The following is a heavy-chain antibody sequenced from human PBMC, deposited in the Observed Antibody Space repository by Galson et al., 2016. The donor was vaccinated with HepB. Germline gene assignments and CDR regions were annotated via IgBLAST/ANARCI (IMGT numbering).Heavy chain of an antibody. D-gene: IGHD6-19*01. CDR1: GFPFSTYW. V-gene: IGHV3-48*02. CDR2: VSPNGNTK. J-gene: IGHJ4*02. CDR3: ARGLPFHSSGWYFDS. Sequence: SLRLSCAASGFPFSTYWMHWVRQGAGKGMEWVSYVSPNGNTKYYADSVKGRFSISKDNAKNSLSLQMTSLRDDDTAVYYCARGLPFHSSGWYFDSWGQGILVTVSS.